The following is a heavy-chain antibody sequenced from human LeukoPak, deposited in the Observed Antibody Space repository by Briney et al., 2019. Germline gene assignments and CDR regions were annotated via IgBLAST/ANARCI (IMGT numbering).Heavy chain of an antibody. CDR3: ARQYSSGCYFSFDY. J-gene: IGHJ4*02. CDR1: GGYFRGYY. D-gene: IGHD6-19*01. V-gene: IGHV4-34*01. Sequence: WDTLSLPCALCGGYFRGYYWSWLRQPPGKGVEGVGEINHSGSTTYNPSLKSRVTISVDQSKKQSSLKLSSVTAADTAVYYCARQYSSGCYFSFDYWGQGTLVTVSS. CDR2: INHSGST.